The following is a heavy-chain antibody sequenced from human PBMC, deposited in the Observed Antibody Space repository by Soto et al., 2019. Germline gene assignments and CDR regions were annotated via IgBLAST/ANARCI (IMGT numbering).Heavy chain of an antibody. CDR2: INHSGST. D-gene: IGHD2-2*01. Sequence: QVQLQQWGAGLLKPSETLSLTCAVYGGSFSGYYWSWIRQPPGKGLEWVGEINHSGSTNYNPSLKSRVTISGDTSKNQFSLKLSSVTAAATAVYYCARGSTRGAYYYYGMDVWGQGTTVTVSS. CDR3: ARGSTRGAYYYYGMDV. J-gene: IGHJ6*02. CDR1: GGSFSGYY. V-gene: IGHV4-34*01.